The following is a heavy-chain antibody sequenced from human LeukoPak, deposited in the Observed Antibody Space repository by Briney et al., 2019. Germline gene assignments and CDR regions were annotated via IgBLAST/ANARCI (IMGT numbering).Heavy chain of an antibody. Sequence: SETLSLTCAVYGGSFSGYYWSWIRQPPGKGLEWIGEINHSGSTNYNPSLKSRVTISVDTSKNQFSLKLSSVTAADTAVYYCARGRGAYSSSWPRGSWFDPWVQGTLVTVSS. V-gene: IGHV4-34*01. CDR3: ARGRGAYSSSWPRGSWFDP. CDR2: INHSGST. CDR1: GGSFSGYY. D-gene: IGHD6-13*01. J-gene: IGHJ5*02.